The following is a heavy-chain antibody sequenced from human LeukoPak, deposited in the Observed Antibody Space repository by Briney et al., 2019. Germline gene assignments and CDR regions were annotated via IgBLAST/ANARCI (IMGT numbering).Heavy chain of an antibody. Sequence: GGSLRLSCAASGFTFSIYAMSWVRQAPGKGLQWVSSITSRGESTWYVDSVKGRFTISRDNSENTLYLQMHSLRAEDTAVYYCARDRPNYYGSDGHYYRRDGDYWGRGTLVSVSS. J-gene: IGHJ4*02. CDR2: ITSRGEST. V-gene: IGHV3-23*01. CDR3: ARDRPNYYGSDGHYYRRDGDY. D-gene: IGHD3-22*01. CDR1: GFTFSIYA.